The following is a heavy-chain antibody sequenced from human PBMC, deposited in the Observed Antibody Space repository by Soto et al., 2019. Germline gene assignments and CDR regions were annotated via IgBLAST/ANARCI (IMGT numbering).Heavy chain of an antibody. CDR1: GYTFTDYY. CDR3: ARETHYDILTGYFQRLIDY. CDR2: INPNTGGT. D-gene: IGHD3-9*01. V-gene: IGHV1-2*04. J-gene: IGHJ4*02. Sequence: ASVKVSCKASGYTFTDYYIHWVRQAPGQGLEWMGWINPNTGGTNYAQKFQGWVTMTTDTSTSTAYMELRSLRSDDTAVYYCARETHYDILTGYFQRLIDYWGQGTLVTVSS.